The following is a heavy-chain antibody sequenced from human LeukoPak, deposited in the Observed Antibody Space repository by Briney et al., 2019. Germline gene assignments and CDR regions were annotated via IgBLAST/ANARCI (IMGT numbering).Heavy chain of an antibody. J-gene: IGHJ4*02. CDR3: ARGFMLTFGGADY. V-gene: IGHV1-2*02. CDR2: INPNSGGT. CDR1: GYTVTRYY. D-gene: IGHD3-16*01. Sequence: GSSVKVSCKASGYTVTRYYMHWVRQAPGQGLEWRGWINPNSGGTNYAQTFQGRVTMTRDTSISTAYMELSRLRSDDTAVYYCARGFMLTFGGADYWGQGTLVTVSS.